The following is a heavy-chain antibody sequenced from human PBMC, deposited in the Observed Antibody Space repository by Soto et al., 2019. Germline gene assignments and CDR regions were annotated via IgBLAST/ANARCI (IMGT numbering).Heavy chain of an antibody. D-gene: IGHD4-17*01. V-gene: IGHV4-28*01. CDR2: IYYSGST. J-gene: IGHJ2*01. CDR1: GYSISSSNW. CDR3: ARKGDYGDYGWYFDL. Sequence: QVQLQESGPGLVKPSDTLSLTCAVSGYSISSSNWLGWIRQPPGKGLEWIGYIYYSGSTYYNPSLKSRVTMSVDTSKNQFSLKLSSVTAVDTAVYYCARKGDYGDYGWYFDLWGRGTLVTVSS.